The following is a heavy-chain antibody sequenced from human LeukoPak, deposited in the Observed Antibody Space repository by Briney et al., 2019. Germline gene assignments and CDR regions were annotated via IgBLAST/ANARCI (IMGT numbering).Heavy chain of an antibody. CDR3: ATSWDY. CDR2: IKQDGSEK. J-gene: IGHJ4*02. CDR1: GMIFSKYW. Sequence: GGSLRLSCEASGMIFSKYWMSWVRQAPGKGLEWVANIKQDGSEKYYLDSVKGRFTISRDNAKNSLCLHMNSLRAEDTAVYYCATSWDYWGQGTLVTVSS. V-gene: IGHV3-7*01.